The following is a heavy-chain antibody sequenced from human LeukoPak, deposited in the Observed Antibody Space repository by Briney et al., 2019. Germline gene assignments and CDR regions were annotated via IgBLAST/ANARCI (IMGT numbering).Heavy chain of an antibody. CDR1: GFTFSSYE. Sequence: PGGSLRLSCAASGFTFSSYEMNWVRQAPGKGLEWVSVIYSGGGTYYADSVKGRFTISRDNSKNTLYLQMNSLRAEDTAVYYCARDPGGEPGSSPEDYWGQGTLVTVSS. CDR2: IYSGGGT. J-gene: IGHJ4*02. D-gene: IGHD1-14*01. V-gene: IGHV3-66*01. CDR3: ARDPGGEPGSSPEDY.